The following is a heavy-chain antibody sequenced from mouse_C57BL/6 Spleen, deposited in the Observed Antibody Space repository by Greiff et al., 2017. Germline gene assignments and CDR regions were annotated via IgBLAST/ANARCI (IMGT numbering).Heavy chain of an antibody. CDR2: ISSGGSYT. D-gene: IGHD2-4*01. V-gene: IGHV5-6*01. Sequence: EVKLVESGGDLVKPGGSLKLSCAASGFTFSSYGMSWVRQTPDKRLEWVATISSGGSYTYYPDSVKGRFTISRDNAKNTLYLQMSSLKSEDTAMYYCARHDYDYDRYYFDDWGQGTTLTVSS. CDR1: GFTFSSYG. J-gene: IGHJ2*01. CDR3: ARHDYDYDRYYFDD.